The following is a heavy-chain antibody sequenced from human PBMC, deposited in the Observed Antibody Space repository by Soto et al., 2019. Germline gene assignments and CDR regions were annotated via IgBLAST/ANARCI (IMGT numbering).Heavy chain of an antibody. CDR2: IKNDGSGA. D-gene: IGHD3-22*01. CDR1: GFTFSNYW. V-gene: IGHV3-74*01. J-gene: IGHJ4*02. CDR3: TRGDGDYHDGNGYLGRH. Sequence: EVQLVESVGDLVQPGGSLRLSCLASGFTFSNYWMHWVRQPPGKGLEWVSCIKNDGSGAYYADSVKGRFTISRDNAKNTLYLQMNSLRVEDTAVYYCTRGDGDYHDGNGYLGRHWGQGTLVTVSS.